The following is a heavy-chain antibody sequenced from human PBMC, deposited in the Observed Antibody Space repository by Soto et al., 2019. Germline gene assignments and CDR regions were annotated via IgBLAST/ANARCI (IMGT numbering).Heavy chain of an antibody. J-gene: IGHJ5*02. Sequence: ASVKVSCKTSGYTFSNCGITWVRQAPGQPLEWLGWISLYSDGTNYAQKFQGRVSMTTDTSTTTAYMELRSLRSDDTAVYYCARVVPGAEAWFGPWGQGTLVTVSS. CDR2: ISLYSDGT. V-gene: IGHV1-18*01. CDR1: GYTFSNCG. CDR3: ARVVPGAEAWFGP. D-gene: IGHD2-2*01.